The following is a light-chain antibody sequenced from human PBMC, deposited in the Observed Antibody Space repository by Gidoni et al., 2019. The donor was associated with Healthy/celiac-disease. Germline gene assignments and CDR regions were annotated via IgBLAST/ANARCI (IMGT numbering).Light chain of an antibody. V-gene: IGKV1-39*01. J-gene: IGKJ4*01. CDR3: QQSYSTPPLT. CDR2: AAS. CDR1: QSISSY. Sequence: DIQMTQSPSSLSASVGDRVCITCRASQSISSYLNWYQQKPGKAPKLLIYAASSLQSGVPSRFSGSGSGTDFTLTISSLQPEDFATYYCQQSYSTPPLTFGGXTKVEIK.